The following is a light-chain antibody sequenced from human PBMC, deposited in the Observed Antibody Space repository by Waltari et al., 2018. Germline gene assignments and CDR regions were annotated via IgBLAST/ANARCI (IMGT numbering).Light chain of an antibody. CDR2: KAS. V-gene: IGKV1-5*03. Sequence: DIPMTQSPSTLSASVGDSVTITCRASQSIKSWLAWYQQKPGKAPNLLIYKASSLESGVPSRFSGSGSGTEFTLTITSLQPDDFAVYYCQQYQTYWTFGQGTKVEIK. CDR1: QSIKSW. J-gene: IGKJ1*01. CDR3: QQYQTYWT.